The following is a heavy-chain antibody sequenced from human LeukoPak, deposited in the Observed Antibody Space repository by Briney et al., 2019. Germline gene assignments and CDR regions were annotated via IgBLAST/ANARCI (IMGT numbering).Heavy chain of an antibody. J-gene: IGHJ4*02. CDR1: GFTFTSYS. V-gene: IGHV3-21*01. CDR3: ARDGVATTTIDY. Sequence: GGSLRLSCAASGFTFTSYSMNWVRQAPGKGLEWVASISSSSSYIYYADSVKGRFTISRDNSKNSPYLQMNSLRAEDTAVYYFARDGVATTTIDYWGQGTLVPVS. D-gene: IGHD5-24*01. CDR2: ISSSSSYI.